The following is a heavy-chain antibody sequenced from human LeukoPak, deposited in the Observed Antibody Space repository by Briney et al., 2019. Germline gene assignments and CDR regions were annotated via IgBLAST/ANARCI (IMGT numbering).Heavy chain of an antibody. D-gene: IGHD2-2*01. Sequence: SQTLSLTCAISGDSVSSNSVWNWNRQSPSRGLEWLGRTYYRSTWYNDYAVSVRGRITVNPDTSKNQFSLHLNSVTPEDTAVYYCARRLTQYDCFDPWGQGILVTVSS. CDR3: ARRLTQYDCFDP. CDR1: GDSVSSNSV. CDR2: TYYRSTWYN. J-gene: IGHJ5*02. V-gene: IGHV6-1*01.